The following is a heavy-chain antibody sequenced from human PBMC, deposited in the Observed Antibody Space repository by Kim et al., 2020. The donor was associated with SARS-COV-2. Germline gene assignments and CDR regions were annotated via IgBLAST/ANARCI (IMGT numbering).Heavy chain of an antibody. D-gene: IGHD6-6*01. V-gene: IGHV4-39*01. Sequence: SETLSLTCTVSGGSISSSSYYWGWIRQPPGKGLEWIGSIYYSGSTYYNPSLKSRVTISVDTSKNQFSLKLSSVTAADTAVYYCARHSVAMSIAARGYGMDVWGQGTTVTVSS. J-gene: IGHJ6*02. CDR1: GGSISSSSYY. CDR3: ARHSVAMSIAARGYGMDV. CDR2: IYYSGST.